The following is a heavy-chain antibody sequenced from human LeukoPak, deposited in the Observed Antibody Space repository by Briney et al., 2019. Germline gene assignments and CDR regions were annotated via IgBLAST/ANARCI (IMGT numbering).Heavy chain of an antibody. J-gene: IGHJ6*04. CDR3: ARKWLTRGGMDV. CDR1: GGSFSGYY. V-gene: IGHV4-34*01. Sequence: SETLSLTCAVYGGSFSGYYWSWIRQSPGKGLEWIGEINHSGSTNYNPSLKSRVTISVDTSKNQFSLKLSSVTAADTAVYYCARKWLTRGGMDVWGKGTTVTVSS. D-gene: IGHD5-24*01. CDR2: INHSGST.